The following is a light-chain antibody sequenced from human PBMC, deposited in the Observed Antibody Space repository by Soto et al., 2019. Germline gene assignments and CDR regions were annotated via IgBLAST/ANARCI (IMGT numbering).Light chain of an antibody. V-gene: IGKV3D-15*01. CDR1: QSVSSN. Sequence: EIVMTQSPATLSVSPGERATLSCRASQSVSSNLAWYQQKPGQAPRLLIYGASTRATGIPARFSGSGSGTDFTLTISSLQSEDFAVYYCQQYNNWPFTFGRGTKVDIK. CDR3: QQYNNWPFT. CDR2: GAS. J-gene: IGKJ3*01.